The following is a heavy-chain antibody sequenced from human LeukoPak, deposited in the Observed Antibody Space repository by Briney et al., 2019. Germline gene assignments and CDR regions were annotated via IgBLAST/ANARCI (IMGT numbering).Heavy chain of an antibody. CDR1: GGSISSHY. V-gene: IGHV4-59*11. CDR2: IYYSGST. CDR3: ARVKGRRGYYDSSGYFDY. J-gene: IGHJ4*02. Sequence: PSETLSLTCTVSGGSISSHYWSWIRQPPGKGLEWIGYIYYSGSTNYNPSLKSRVTISVDTSKNQFSLKLSSVTAADTAVYYCARVKGRRGYYDSSGYFDYWGQGTLVTVSS. D-gene: IGHD3-22*01.